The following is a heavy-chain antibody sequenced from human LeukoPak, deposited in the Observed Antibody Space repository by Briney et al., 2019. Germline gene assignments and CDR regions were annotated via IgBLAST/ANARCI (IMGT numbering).Heavy chain of an antibody. Sequence: SETLSLTCTVSGGSISIYYWSWIRQPPGKELEWIGYVYDSGSTEYKPSLQSRVTISIDTSENQFSRNLSSVTAADTAVYYWAASIAVPGIFDYWGQGSLVTVSS. CDR3: AASIAVPGIFDY. CDR2: VYDSGST. D-gene: IGHD6-19*01. V-gene: IGHV4-59*08. CDR1: GGSISIYY. J-gene: IGHJ4*02.